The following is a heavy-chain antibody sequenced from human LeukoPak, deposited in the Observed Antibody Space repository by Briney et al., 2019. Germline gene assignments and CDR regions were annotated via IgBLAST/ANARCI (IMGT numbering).Heavy chain of an antibody. Sequence: ASVNLSCMVSGYTLTELSMHWVRQAPGKGREGMGGFDLEDGETIYAQTFQGRVTMTEDTSTDTAYMELSSLRSEDTAVDYCATGSNGQGSLDYWGQGTLVTVSS. CDR3: ATGSNGQGSLDY. D-gene: IGHD1-26*01. CDR2: FDLEDGET. CDR1: GYTLTELS. V-gene: IGHV1-24*01. J-gene: IGHJ4*02.